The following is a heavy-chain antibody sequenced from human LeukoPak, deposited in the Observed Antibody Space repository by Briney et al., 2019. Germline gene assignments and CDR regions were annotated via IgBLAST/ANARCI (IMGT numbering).Heavy chain of an antibody. D-gene: IGHD2-2*01. J-gene: IGHJ6*03. Sequence: SETLSLTCPVSGGSISSSSYYWGWIRQPPGKGLEWIGSIYYSGSTYYNPSLKSRVTISVDTSKNQFSLKLSSVTAADTAVYYCATSLVPAAPKEYYYYYMDVWGKGTTVTVSS. CDR3: ATSLVPAAPKEYYYYYMDV. CDR1: GGSISSSSYY. V-gene: IGHV4-39*01. CDR2: IYYSGST.